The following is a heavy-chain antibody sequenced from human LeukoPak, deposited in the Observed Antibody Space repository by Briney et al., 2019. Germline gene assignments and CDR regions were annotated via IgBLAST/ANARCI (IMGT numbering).Heavy chain of an antibody. CDR3: ARVPYYYDSSGYSFQH. CDR2: ISYDGSNK. J-gene: IGHJ1*01. Sequence: GGSLRLSCAASGFTFSSYAMHWVRQAPGKGLEWVAVISYDGSNKYYADSVEGRFTISRDNSKNTLYLQMNSLRAEDTAVYYCARVPYYYDSSGYSFQHWGQGTLVTVSS. CDR1: GFTFSSYA. D-gene: IGHD3-22*01. V-gene: IGHV3-30*04.